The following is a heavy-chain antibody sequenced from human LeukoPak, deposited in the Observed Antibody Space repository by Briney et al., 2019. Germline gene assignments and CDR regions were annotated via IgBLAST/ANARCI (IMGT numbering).Heavy chain of an antibody. J-gene: IGHJ6*04. CDR2: INAGNGNT. V-gene: IGHV1-3*01. Sequence: ASVNGSCKASGYTFTSYAMHWARKAPVQRLEWMGSINAGNGNTKYSQKFQGRVTITRDTSASKAYMELSSLRSEDTAVYYCARAGLNYDILTGYYTGYYYGMDVWGKGTTVTVSS. CDR1: GYTFTSYA. CDR3: ARAGLNYDILTGYYTGYYYGMDV. D-gene: IGHD3-9*01.